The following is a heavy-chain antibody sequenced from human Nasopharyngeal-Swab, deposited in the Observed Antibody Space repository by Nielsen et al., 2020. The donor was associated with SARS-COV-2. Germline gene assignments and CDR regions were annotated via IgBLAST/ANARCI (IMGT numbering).Heavy chain of an antibody. CDR1: GFSLSTSGMC. Sequence: PTLMKPTQTLTLTCTFSGFSLSTSGMCVSWIRQPPGKALEWLARIDWDDDKYYSTSLKTRLTISKDTSKNQVVLTMTNMDPVDTATYYCARIRYEGSSEDPYYYYYYMDVWGKGTTVTVSS. CDR2: IDWDDDK. D-gene: IGHD6-6*01. V-gene: IGHV2-70*11. J-gene: IGHJ6*03. CDR3: ARIRYEGSSEDPYYYYYYMDV.